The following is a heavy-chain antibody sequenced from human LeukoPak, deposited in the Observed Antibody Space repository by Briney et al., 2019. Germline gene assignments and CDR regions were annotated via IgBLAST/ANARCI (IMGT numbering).Heavy chain of an antibody. CDR3: ARQYSASCYSAHDY. Sequence: GGSLRLSCAASGFTFSIYSMNWVRQAPGKGLEWVSYISGSSRTIHYAASVKGRFSVSRDNAKNSLNLQMNSLRVDDTAVYYCARQYSASCYSAHDYWGQGTLVTVSA. CDR2: ISGSSRTI. V-gene: IGHV3-48*01. CDR1: GFTFSIYS. J-gene: IGHJ4*02. D-gene: IGHD2-2*02.